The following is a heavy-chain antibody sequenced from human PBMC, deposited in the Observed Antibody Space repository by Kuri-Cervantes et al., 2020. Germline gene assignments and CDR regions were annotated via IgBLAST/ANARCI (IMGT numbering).Heavy chain of an antibody. Sequence: GESLKISFAASGFTFSSYWMHWVRQAPGKGLVWVSRINSDGSSTSYADSVKGRFTISRDNAKNTLYLQMNSLRAEDTAVYYCAKEGVEYCSSTSCLSSFDYWGQGTLVTVSS. CDR1: GFTFSSYW. J-gene: IGHJ4*02. D-gene: IGHD2-2*01. V-gene: IGHV3-74*01. CDR2: INSDGSST. CDR3: AKEGVEYCSSTSCLSSFDY.